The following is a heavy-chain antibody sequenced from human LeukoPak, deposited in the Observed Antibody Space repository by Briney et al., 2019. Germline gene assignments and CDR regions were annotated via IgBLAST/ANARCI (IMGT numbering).Heavy chain of an antibody. CDR1: GFTFSSYW. Sequence: GSLRLSCAASGFTFSSYWMSWVRQAPGKGLEWIGYIYYSGSTNYNPSLKSRVTISVDTSKNQFSLKLSSVTAADTAVYYCARVGVGGVPAAPQGRYYYYYYMDVWGKGTTVTVSS. V-gene: IGHV4-59*01. D-gene: IGHD2-2*01. CDR2: IYYSGST. CDR3: ARVGVGGVPAAPQGRYYYYYYMDV. J-gene: IGHJ6*03.